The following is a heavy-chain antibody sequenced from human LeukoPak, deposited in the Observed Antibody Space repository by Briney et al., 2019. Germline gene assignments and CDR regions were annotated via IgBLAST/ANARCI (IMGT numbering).Heavy chain of an antibody. V-gene: IGHV3-23*01. Sequence: GGSLRLSCAASGFTFSSYWMSWVRQAPGKGLEWVSAISDSDGHTYYADSVKGRFTISRDNSKNTLYLQMNSLRAEDTAVYYCAKDYSSGYYYDYWGQGTLVTVSS. D-gene: IGHD3-22*01. CDR3: AKDYSSGYYYDY. CDR2: ISDSDGHT. CDR1: GFTFSSYW. J-gene: IGHJ4*02.